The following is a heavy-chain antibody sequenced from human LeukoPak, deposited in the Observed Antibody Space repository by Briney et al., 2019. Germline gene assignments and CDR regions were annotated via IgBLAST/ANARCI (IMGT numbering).Heavy chain of an antibody. CDR3: ARIMVAAAAFDI. V-gene: IGHV3-9*01. D-gene: IGHD2-15*01. CDR2: TGWNSGSI. CDR1: GFTFDDYA. Sequence: GRSLRLSCAASGFTFDDYAMHWVRQAPGKGLEWVSGTGWNSGSIGYADSVKGRFTISRDNAKNSLYLQMNSLRAEDTAVYYCARIMVAAAAFDIWGQGTMVTVSS. J-gene: IGHJ3*02.